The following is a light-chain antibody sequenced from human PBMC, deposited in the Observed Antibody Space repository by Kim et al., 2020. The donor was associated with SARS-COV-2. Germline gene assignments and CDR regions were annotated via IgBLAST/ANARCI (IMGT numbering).Light chain of an antibody. CDR3: QVWDTSSDHWV. Sequence: APGKPARMTCGGTNIGSKSVHWYQPKPGRAPVLVIYYDSDRPSGIPERFSGSNSGNTATLTISRVEAGDEADYYCQVWDTSSDHWVFGGGTQLTVL. CDR2: YDS. J-gene: IGLJ3*02. CDR1: NIGSKS. V-gene: IGLV3-21*04.